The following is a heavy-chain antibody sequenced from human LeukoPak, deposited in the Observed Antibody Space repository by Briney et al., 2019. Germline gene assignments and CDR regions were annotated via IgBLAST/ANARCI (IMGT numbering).Heavy chain of an antibody. D-gene: IGHD5-18*01. V-gene: IGHV3-74*01. J-gene: IGHJ4*02. Sequence: GGSLRLSCAASGFTFSSYWMHWVRQAPGKGLVWVSRINSDGSSTSYADSVKGRFTISRDNSKNTLYLQMNSLRAEDTAVYYCARRGRQLEKTGPKSLSHLTRSYFDYWGQGTLVTVSS. CDR1: GFTFSSYW. CDR3: ARRGRQLEKTGPKSLSHLTRSYFDY. CDR2: INSDGSST.